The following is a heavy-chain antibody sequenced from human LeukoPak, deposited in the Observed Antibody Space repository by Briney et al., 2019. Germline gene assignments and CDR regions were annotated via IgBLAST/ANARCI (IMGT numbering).Heavy chain of an antibody. D-gene: IGHD2-15*01. CDR2: INQDGSDK. J-gene: IGHJ6*02. Sequence: GGSLRLSCAASGFSISAYWMSWVRQAPGKGLEWVANINQDGSDKYSVDSVKGRFTISRDNAKNSLYLEMNSLRADDTAVYYCARDLVVVGSSFSYGMDVWGQGTTVTVSS. V-gene: IGHV3-7*01. CDR3: ARDLVVVGSSFSYGMDV. CDR1: GFSISAYW.